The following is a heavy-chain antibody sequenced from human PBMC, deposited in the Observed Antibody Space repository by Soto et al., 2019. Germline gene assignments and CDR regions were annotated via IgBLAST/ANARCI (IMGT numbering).Heavy chain of an antibody. Sequence: QVQLVESGGGVVQPGKSLRLSCAGTGFTFNSYGMHWVRQAPGTGLEWVVVIWYEGYNKYYADSVKGRFAISRDNSKNTVYLEMNSLRAEETAVYYCARGTGWSNWYFDLWGRGTLVTVSS. CDR1: GFTFNSYG. V-gene: IGHV3-33*01. D-gene: IGHD6-19*01. CDR3: ARGTGWSNWYFDL. J-gene: IGHJ2*01. CDR2: IWYEGYNK.